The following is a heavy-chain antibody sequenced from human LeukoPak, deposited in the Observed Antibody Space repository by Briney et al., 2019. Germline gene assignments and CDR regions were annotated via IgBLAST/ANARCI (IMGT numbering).Heavy chain of an antibody. Sequence: SVKVSCKASGCTFSSYAISWVRQAPGQGLEWMGRIIPILGIANYAQKFQGRVTITADKSTSTAYMELSSLRPEDTAVYYCARDTWIQPNWFDPWGQGTLVTVSS. CDR1: GCTFSSYA. CDR2: IIPILGIA. V-gene: IGHV1-69*04. D-gene: IGHD5-18*01. J-gene: IGHJ5*02. CDR3: ARDTWIQPNWFDP.